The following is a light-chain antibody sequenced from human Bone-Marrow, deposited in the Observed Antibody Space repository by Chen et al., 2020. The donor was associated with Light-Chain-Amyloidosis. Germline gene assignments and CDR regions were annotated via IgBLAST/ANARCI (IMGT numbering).Light chain of an antibody. CDR3: EVGDSENGHHVV. V-gene: IGLV3-21*02. Sequence: SYVLTQPPSVSVAPGQTATITCRGDNIASKTVHWYQQRPGQAPVLVVYDDTKRTSGTPNRFSGSNSGNAATLTISGVEAGDEADYYCEVGDSENGHHVVFGGGTKLTVL. CDR2: DDT. CDR1: NIASKT. J-gene: IGLJ2*01.